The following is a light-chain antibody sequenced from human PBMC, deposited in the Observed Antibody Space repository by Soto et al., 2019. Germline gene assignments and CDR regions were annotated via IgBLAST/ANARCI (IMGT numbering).Light chain of an antibody. J-gene: IGLJ3*02. Sequence: QSALTQPASVSGSPGQSITISCTGTSSDVGGYNYVSWYQQHAGKAPKLMIYDVSKRPSGVPDRFSGSKSGNTASLTISGLQAEDEADYYCCSYAGSYTWVFGGGTKVTVL. CDR3: CSYAGSYTWV. V-gene: IGLV2-11*01. CDR2: DVS. CDR1: SSDVGGYNY.